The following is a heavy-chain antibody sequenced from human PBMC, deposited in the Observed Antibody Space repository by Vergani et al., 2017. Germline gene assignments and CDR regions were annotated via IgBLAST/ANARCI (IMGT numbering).Heavy chain of an antibody. CDR1: GGSISSGSYY. V-gene: IGHV4-61*02. Sequence: QVQLQESGPGLVKPSQTLSLTCTVSGGSISSGSYYWSWIRQPAGKGLEWIGRIYTSGSTNYNPSLKSRVTISVDTSKNQFSLKLSSVTAADTAVYYCAGDRDSSSSYYYYGMDVWGQGTTVTVSS. D-gene: IGHD6-13*01. J-gene: IGHJ6*02. CDR3: AGDRDSSSSYYYYGMDV. CDR2: IYTSGST.